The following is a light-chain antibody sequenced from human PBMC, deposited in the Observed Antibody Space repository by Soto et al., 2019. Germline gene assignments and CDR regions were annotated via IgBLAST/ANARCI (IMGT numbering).Light chain of an antibody. J-gene: IGKJ1*01. Sequence: EIVLTQSPGTRSLSPGERGTLSSRDSQSVSTYLAWYQQRPGQAPRLLIYGASSRATGIPDRFSGSGSVTDFTLTISRLEPEDFAVYYCQEYGTSPPWTFGQGTKVEIK. CDR2: GAS. CDR1: QSVSTY. CDR3: QEYGTSPPWT. V-gene: IGKV3-20*01.